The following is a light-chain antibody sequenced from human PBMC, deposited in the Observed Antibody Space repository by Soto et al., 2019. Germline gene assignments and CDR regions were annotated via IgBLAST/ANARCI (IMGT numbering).Light chain of an antibody. CDR3: AAWDDSLNGVL. J-gene: IGLJ2*01. CDR2: TYN. Sequence: QSVLTQPPSASGTPGQRVTISCSGSGSNIGSNTVNWYQQLPGTAPKLLIDTYNQRPSGVPDRFSGSKSGTSASLAISGLHSEDEADYYCAAWDDSLNGVLFGGGTTLTVL. V-gene: IGLV1-44*01. CDR1: GSNIGSNT.